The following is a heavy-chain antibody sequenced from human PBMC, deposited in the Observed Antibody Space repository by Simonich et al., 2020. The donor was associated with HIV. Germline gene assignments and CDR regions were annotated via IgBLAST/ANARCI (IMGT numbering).Heavy chain of an antibody. CDR2: ISSRSSYI. CDR3: ARDSGYYYGSGGLIDY. D-gene: IGHD3-10*01. J-gene: IGHJ4*02. CDR1: GFTFSSYS. V-gene: IGHV3-21*01. Sequence: EVQLVESGGGLVKPGGSLRLSCAASGFTFSSYSMNWVRQAPGKGLGGVSSISSRSSYIYYANSVKGRFTISRDNAKNSRYLQMNSLRAEDTAVYYCARDSGYYYGSGGLIDYWGQGTLVTVSS.